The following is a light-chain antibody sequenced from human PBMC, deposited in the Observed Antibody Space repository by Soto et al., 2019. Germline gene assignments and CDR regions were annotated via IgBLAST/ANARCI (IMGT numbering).Light chain of an antibody. CDR1: QSISSW. CDR3: QQYNSYAWT. J-gene: IGKJ1*01. Sequence: DIQMTQSPSTLSASVGDRVTITCRASQSISSWLAWYQQKPGKAPKLLIYKASSLESGVPSRFSGSGYGTEFTLTINSLQPDDFATYYCQQYNSYAWTFGQGTKVEIK. V-gene: IGKV1-5*03. CDR2: KAS.